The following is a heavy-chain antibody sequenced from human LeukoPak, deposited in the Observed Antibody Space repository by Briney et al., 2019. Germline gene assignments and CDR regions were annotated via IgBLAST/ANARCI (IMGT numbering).Heavy chain of an antibody. CDR3: ARQATYCSSTSCYKAVDAFDI. CDR2: MYYSGRT. D-gene: IGHD2-2*02. J-gene: IGHJ3*02. Sequence: TSETLSLTCAVSGGSITTTNWWSWIRQPPGKGLEWIGSMYYSGRTYYNPSLKSRVTISVDTSKNQFSLKLSSVTAADTAVYYCARQATYCSSTSCYKAVDAFDIWGQGTMVTVSS. V-gene: IGHV4-39*01. CDR1: GGSITTTNW.